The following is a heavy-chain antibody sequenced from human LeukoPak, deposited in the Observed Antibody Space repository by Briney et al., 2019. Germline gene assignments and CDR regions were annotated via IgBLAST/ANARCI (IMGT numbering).Heavy chain of an antibody. J-gene: IGHJ4*02. CDR3: ARDKGFDLLTGYSAVEFDH. V-gene: IGHV4-30-2*01. Sequence: SETLSLTCTVSGGSISSGGYYWSWIRQPPGKGLEWIGYIYHSGSTYYNPSLKSRVTISVDRSKNQFSLKLSSVTAADTAVYYCARDKGFDLLTGYSAVEFDHWGQGTLVTVSS. CDR1: GGSISSGGYY. CDR2: IYHSGST. D-gene: IGHD3-9*01.